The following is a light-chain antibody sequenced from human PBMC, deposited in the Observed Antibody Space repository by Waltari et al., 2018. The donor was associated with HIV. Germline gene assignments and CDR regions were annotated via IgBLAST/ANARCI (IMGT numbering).Light chain of an antibody. CDR3: AAWDDNLSGFWV. Sequence: QSVLTQPPSASGTPGQRVTISCYGSRSNIGSTYQSWYQTLPGTAPKLLIYRNNQRPSGVPDRFSGSKSGTSASLAISGLRSEDEADYYCAAWDDNLSGFWVFGGGTKLTVV. CDR2: RNN. CDR1: RSNIGSTY. J-gene: IGLJ3*02. V-gene: IGLV1-47*01.